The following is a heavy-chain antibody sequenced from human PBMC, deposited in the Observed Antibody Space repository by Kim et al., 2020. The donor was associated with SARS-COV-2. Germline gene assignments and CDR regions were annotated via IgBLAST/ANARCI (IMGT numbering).Heavy chain of an antibody. J-gene: IGHJ2*01. CDR2: INTNTGKP. D-gene: IGHD1-26*01. V-gene: IGHV7-4-1*02. CDR1: GYTFTGYA. Sequence: ASVKVSCKASGYTFTGYAMNWVRQAPGQGLEWMGWINTNTGKPTYAQGFTGRFVFSSDTSATTIYLQISSLEAEDTAVYYCARRRGGAYSLWYFALWGRG. CDR3: ARRRGGAYSLWYFAL.